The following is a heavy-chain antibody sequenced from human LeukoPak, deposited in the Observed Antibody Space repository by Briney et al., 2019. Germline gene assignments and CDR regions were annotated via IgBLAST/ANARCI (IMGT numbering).Heavy chain of an antibody. CDR1: GGTFSSYA. D-gene: IGHD2-2*01. CDR2: IIPILGIA. V-gene: IGHV1-69*04. Sequence: SVTVSCKASGGTFSSYAISWVRQAPGQGLEWMGRIIPILGIANYAQKFQGRVTITADKSTSTAYMELSSLRSEDTAVYYCARGMIHCSSTSCYEDHYYGMDVWGQGTTVTVSS. J-gene: IGHJ6*02. CDR3: ARGMIHCSSTSCYEDHYYGMDV.